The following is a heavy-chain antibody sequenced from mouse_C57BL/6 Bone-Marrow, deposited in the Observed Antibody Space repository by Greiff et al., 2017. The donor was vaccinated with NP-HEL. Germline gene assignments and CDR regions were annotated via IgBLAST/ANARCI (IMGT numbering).Heavy chain of an antibody. CDR1: GYTFTSYW. D-gene: IGHD2-1*01. V-gene: IGHV1-50*01. CDR2: IDPSDRYT. CDR3: AGNYGYYAMDY. J-gene: IGHJ4*01. Sequence: QVQLQQPGAELVKPGASVKLSCKASGYTFTSYWMQWVKQRPGQGLEWIGEIDPSDRYTNYNQKFKGKATLTVDTSSSTAYMQLSSLTSEDSAVYYCAGNYGYYAMDYWGQGTSVTVSS.